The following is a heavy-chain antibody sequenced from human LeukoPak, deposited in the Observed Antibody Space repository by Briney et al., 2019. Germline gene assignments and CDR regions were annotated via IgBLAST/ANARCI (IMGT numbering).Heavy chain of an antibody. V-gene: IGHV3-30*18. Sequence: GRSLRLSCAASGFTFSSYGMHWVRQAPGKGLEWVAVISCDGSNKYYADSVKGRFTISRDNSKNTLYLQMNSLRAEDTAVYYCAKDGASSYYYDSSSYYGFDYWGQGTLVTVSS. J-gene: IGHJ4*02. D-gene: IGHD3-22*01. CDR2: ISCDGSNK. CDR3: AKDGASSYYYDSSSYYGFDY. CDR1: GFTFSSYG.